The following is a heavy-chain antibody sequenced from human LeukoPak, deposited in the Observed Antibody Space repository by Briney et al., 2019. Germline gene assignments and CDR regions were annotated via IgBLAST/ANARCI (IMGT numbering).Heavy chain of an antibody. Sequence: SQTLSLTCAVSGGSISSGGYSWSWIRQPPGKGLECIGYIYHSGSTYYNPSLKSRVTISVDRSKNQFSLKLSSVTAADTAVYYCARGKDYYGSGSFDYWGQGTLVTVSS. D-gene: IGHD3-10*01. J-gene: IGHJ4*02. CDR1: GGSISSGGYS. CDR2: IYHSGST. CDR3: ARGKDYYGSGSFDY. V-gene: IGHV4-30-2*01.